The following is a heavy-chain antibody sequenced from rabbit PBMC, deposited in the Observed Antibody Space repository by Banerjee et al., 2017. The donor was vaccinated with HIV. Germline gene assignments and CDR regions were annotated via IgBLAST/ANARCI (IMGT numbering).Heavy chain of an antibody. CDR1: GSDFSSNA. CDR3: ARDLAGVIGWNFNF. J-gene: IGHJ4*01. D-gene: IGHD4-1*01. CDR2: IYSSNGDK. V-gene: IGHV1S47*01. Sequence: QEQLVESGGGLVQPEGSLTLTCKASGSDFSSNAMCWVRQAPGKGLELIACIYSSNGDKWYASWVNGRFTISRSTSLNTVDLKMTSLTVADTATYFCARDLAGVIGWNFNFWGQGTLVTVS.